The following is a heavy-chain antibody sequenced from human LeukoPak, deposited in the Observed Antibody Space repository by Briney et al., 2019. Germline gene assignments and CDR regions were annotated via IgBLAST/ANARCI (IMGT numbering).Heavy chain of an antibody. V-gene: IGHV3-30-3*01. J-gene: IGHJ5*02. Sequence: GRSLRLSCAASGFTFSSYAMHWVRQAPGKGLEWVAVISYDGSNKYYADSVKGRFTISRDNSKNTQYLQMNSLRAEDTAEYYGERLDIVLIGGLDPWGQGTLVTASS. CDR3: ERLDIVLIGGLDP. CDR2: ISYDGSNK. CDR1: GFTFSSYA. D-gene: IGHD2-8*01.